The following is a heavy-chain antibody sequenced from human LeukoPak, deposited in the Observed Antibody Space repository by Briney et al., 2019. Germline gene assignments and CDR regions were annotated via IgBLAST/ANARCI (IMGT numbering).Heavy chain of an antibody. CDR2: ISGSGGST. CDR1: GFTLSSYA. D-gene: IGHD1-26*01. J-gene: IGHJ4*02. V-gene: IGHV3-23*01. Sequence: GGSLRLSCAASGFTLSSYAMSWVRQAPGKGLEWASAISGSGGSTYYADSVKGRFTISRDNSKNTLYLQMNSLRAEDTAVYYCAKQGDSGSYYPYYFDYWGQGPLVTVSS. CDR3: AKQGDSGSYYPYYFDY.